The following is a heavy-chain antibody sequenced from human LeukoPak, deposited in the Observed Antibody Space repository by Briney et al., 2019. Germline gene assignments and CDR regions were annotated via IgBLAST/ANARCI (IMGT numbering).Heavy chain of an antibody. Sequence: PGGSLRLSCAASGFTFNAYTMNWVRQAPGKGLEWVSSISSRSSNIYYADSVKGRFTISRDNANNSLYLQMNSLRAEDTAVYYCARKNYYDSSGYYFDYWGQGTLVTVSS. CDR1: GFTFNAYT. V-gene: IGHV3-21*01. J-gene: IGHJ4*02. D-gene: IGHD3-22*01. CDR2: ISSRSSNI. CDR3: ARKNYYDSSGYYFDY.